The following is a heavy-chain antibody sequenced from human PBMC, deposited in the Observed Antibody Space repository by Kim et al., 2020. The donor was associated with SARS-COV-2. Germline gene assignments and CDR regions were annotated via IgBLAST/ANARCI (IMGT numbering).Heavy chain of an antibody. J-gene: IGHJ1*01. CDR3: AGSSVGSGTFQH. D-gene: IGHD3-3*01. CDR1: GGSISPYY. V-gene: IGHV4-59*13. Sequence: ETLSLTCTVSGGSISPYYWSWIRQPPGKGLEWIGSIYHNGVTTYSPSLESRVTMSVDTSKTQFSLKLKSVTTADAAVYFCAGSSVGSGTFQHWGQGTLVTVSS. CDR2: IYHNGVT.